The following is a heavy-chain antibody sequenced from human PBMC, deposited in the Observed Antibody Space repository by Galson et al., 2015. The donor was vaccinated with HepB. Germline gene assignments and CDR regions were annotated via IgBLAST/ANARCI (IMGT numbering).Heavy chain of an antibody. Sequence: SLRLSCAASGFTFSSYGMHWVRQAPGKGLEWVAVISYDGSNKYYADSVKGRFTISRDNSKNTLYLQMNSLRAEDTAVYYCAKGGSSWLRSPSYWGQGTLVTVSS. CDR1: GFTFSSYG. D-gene: IGHD6-13*01. J-gene: IGHJ4*02. CDR3: AKGGSSWLRSPSY. CDR2: ISYDGSNK. V-gene: IGHV3-30*18.